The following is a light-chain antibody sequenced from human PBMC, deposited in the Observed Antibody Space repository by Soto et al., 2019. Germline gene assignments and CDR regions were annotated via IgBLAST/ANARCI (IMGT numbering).Light chain of an antibody. Sequence: QSALTQPASVSGSPGQSITISCTGTSSDVGGYNYVSWYQQHPGKAPKLMIYEVSNRPSGVSNRFSGSKSGNTACLTISGLQAEDEADYYCSSYTSSSTLVFGTGTRSQS. CDR3: SSYTSSSTLV. CDR1: SSDVGGYNY. CDR2: EVS. V-gene: IGLV2-14*01. J-gene: IGLJ1*01.